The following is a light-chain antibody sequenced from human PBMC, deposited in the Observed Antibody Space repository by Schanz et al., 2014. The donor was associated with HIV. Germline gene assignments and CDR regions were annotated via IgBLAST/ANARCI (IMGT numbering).Light chain of an antibody. J-gene: IGLJ2*01. V-gene: IGLV1-47*01. CDR3: SSYTSSSTHVV. Sequence: QSVLTQPPSASGTPGQRVTISCSGSNSNIGSNYVYWYQQLPGTAPKLLIYRNNQRPSGVPDRISGSKSGTSASLAITGLQGDDEADYYCSSYTSSSTHVVFGGGTKLTVL. CDR1: NSNIGSNY. CDR2: RNN.